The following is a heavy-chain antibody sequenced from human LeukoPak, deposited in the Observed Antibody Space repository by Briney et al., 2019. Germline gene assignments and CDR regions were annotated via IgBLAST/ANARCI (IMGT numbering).Heavy chain of an antibody. V-gene: IGHV3-23*01. D-gene: IGHD7-27*01. CDR2: ISGSGVT. CDR1: GFTFSTSA. CDR3: AKDLNWGGR. J-gene: IGHJ4*02. Sequence: GGSLRLSCAASGFTFSTSAMTWVRQAPGKGLEWVSGISGSGVTDYADAVKGRFTISRDNSKNTLYLQMNSLRAEDTAVYYCAKDLNWGGRWGQGTLVTVSS.